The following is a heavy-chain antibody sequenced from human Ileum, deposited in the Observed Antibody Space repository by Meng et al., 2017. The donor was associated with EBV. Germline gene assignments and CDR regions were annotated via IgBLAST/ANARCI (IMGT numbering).Heavy chain of an antibody. CDR2: IYYSGRT. D-gene: IGHD6-13*01. V-gene: IGHV4-39*01. J-gene: IGHJ5*02. CDR3: ARPIAAAGWFDP. Sequence: QLQLQATGPGLVKPSDTLSLTCTVSGGPINSSSYYWGWIRQRPGKGLEWIGSIYYSGRTYYNPSLKSRVTISVDTSKNQFSLKLSSVTAADTAVYYCARPIAAAGWFDPWGQGTLVTVSS. CDR1: GGPINSSSYY.